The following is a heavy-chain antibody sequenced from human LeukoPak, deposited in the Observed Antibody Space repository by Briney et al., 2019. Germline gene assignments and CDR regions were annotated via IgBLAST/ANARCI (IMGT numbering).Heavy chain of an antibody. D-gene: IGHD4-17*01. V-gene: IGHV3-23*01. J-gene: IGHJ4*02. CDR2: ISGSGGST. Sequence: GSLRLSCAASGFTFSSYAMSWVRQAPGKGLEWVSAISGSGGSTYYADSVKGRFTISRDNSKNTLYLQMNSLRAEDTAVYYCAKVLGGDYDFDYWGQGTLVTVSS. CDR3: AKVLGGDYDFDY. CDR1: GFTFSSYA.